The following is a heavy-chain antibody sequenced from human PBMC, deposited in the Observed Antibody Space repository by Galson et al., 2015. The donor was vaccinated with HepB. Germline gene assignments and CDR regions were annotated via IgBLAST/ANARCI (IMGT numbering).Heavy chain of an antibody. D-gene: IGHD6-13*01. CDR2: ISGSGHTT. CDR1: GFTFRNYG. V-gene: IGHV3-23*01. J-gene: IGHJ4*02. Sequence: SLRLSCAASGFTFRNYGMNWVRQAPGKGLEWVSSISGSGHTTYYADSVKGRFTISRDNSGKTLYLQMNSLRAADTAVYYCAKTSFSLSWPKPPYLNHWARGTLVTVSS. CDR3: AKTSFSLSWPKPPYLNH.